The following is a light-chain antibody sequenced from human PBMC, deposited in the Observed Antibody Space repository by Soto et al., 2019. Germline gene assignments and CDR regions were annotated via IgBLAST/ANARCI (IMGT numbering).Light chain of an antibody. CDR2: EVS. CDR3: CSYAGGVI. Sequence: QSALTQPASVSGSPGQSITISCTGTSSDVGSYNLVSWYQQYPGKAPKLMIDEVSKRPSGVSDRFSGSKSGNTASLTISGLQAEDEADYYCCSYAGGVIFGGGTKLTVL. CDR1: SSDVGSYNL. J-gene: IGLJ2*01. V-gene: IGLV2-23*02.